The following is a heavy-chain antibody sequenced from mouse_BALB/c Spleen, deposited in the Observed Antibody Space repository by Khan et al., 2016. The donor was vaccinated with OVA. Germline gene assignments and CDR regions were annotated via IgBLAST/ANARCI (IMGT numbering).Heavy chain of an antibody. J-gene: IGHJ2*01. D-gene: IGHD2-3*01. CDR2: ISTYSGNT. Sequence: QVQLQQSGPELVRPGVSVKISCKGSGYTFTDYAMYWVKQSHAKSLEWIGLISTYSGNTNYNQKFKGKATMTVDKSSSTAYMELARLTCEDSAIYYCARPAYDGYYDYWGQGTTLTVSS. CDR3: ARPAYDGYYDY. CDR1: GYTFTDYA. V-gene: IGHV1S137*01.